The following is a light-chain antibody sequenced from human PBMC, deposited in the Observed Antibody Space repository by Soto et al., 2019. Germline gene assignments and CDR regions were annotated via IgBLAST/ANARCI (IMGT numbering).Light chain of an antibody. CDR1: QSVSSIY. CDR2: GAS. CDR3: QHYGTSPLT. J-gene: IGKJ4*01. Sequence: EIVLTQSPGTLSLSPGERATLSCRASQSVSSIYLAWYQQKPGQAPRLLIYGASSRATGIPDRFSGSGSGTDFALTISILEPEDFAVYYCQHYGTSPLTFGGGTKVEIK. V-gene: IGKV3-20*01.